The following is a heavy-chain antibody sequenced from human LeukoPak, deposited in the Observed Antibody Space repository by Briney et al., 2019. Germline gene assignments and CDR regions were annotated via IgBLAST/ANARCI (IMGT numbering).Heavy chain of an antibody. D-gene: IGHD4-23*01. CDR2: ISYDGSNK. CDR1: GFTFSSYA. V-gene: IGHV3-30-3*01. Sequence: SGGSLRLSCVATGFTFSSYAMHGVRQAPGKGLDWVAVISYDGSNKYYADSVKGRFTISRDNSKNTLYLQMNSLRAEDTAVYYCASQTTVVTLGYFDYWGQGTLVTVSS. CDR3: ASQTTVVTLGYFDY. J-gene: IGHJ4*02.